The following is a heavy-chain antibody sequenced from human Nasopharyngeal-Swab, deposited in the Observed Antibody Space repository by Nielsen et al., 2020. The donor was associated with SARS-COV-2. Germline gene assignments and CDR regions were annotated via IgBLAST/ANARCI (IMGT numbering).Heavy chain of an antibody. D-gene: IGHD1-14*01. Sequence: GGSLRLSCAASGFTFSGSAMHWARQASGKGLEWVGRIRSKANSYATAYAASVKGRFTISRDDSKNTAYLQMNSLKTEDTAVYYCTSRNPETGSYWGQGTLVTVSS. CDR3: TSRNPETGSY. V-gene: IGHV3-73*01. J-gene: IGHJ4*02. CDR1: GFTFSGSA. CDR2: IRSKANSYAT.